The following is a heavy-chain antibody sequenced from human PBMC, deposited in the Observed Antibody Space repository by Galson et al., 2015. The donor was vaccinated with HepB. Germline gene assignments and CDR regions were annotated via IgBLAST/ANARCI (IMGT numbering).Heavy chain of an antibody. V-gene: IGHV3-21*01. Sequence: SLRLSCAASGFTFSRYSMNWVRQAPGKGLEWVSSISSSSSYIYYADSVKGRFTISRDNAKNSLYLQMNSLRAEDTAVYYCARDYYDSSGYSYWYFDLWGRGTLVTVSS. D-gene: IGHD3-22*01. CDR1: GFTFSRYS. CDR3: ARDYYDSSGYSYWYFDL. J-gene: IGHJ2*01. CDR2: ISSSSSYI.